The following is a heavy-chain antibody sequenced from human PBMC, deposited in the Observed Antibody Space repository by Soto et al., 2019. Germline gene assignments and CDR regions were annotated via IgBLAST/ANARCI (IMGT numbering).Heavy chain of an antibody. J-gene: IGHJ4*02. D-gene: IGHD1-26*01. CDR2: IYYTGRT. CDR3: AREGSYHYFDY. V-gene: IGHV4-31*03. CDR1: DGSVGGVGYY. Sequence: PSXTLCLSCTVSDGSVGGVGYYWSWNRQSPGKNLEWIGNIYYTGRTSYNPSLKSRLTISLETSKRQFSLRLASVSAADTAVYYCAREGSYHYFDYWGQGALVTVSS.